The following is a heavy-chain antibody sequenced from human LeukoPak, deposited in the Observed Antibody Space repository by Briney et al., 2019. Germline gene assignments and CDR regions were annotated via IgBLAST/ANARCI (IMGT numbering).Heavy chain of an antibody. D-gene: IGHD2/OR15-2a*01. CDR1: GGSFSDYY. CDR3: ARGLTSMPPGGY. Sequence: SETLSLTCAVYGGSFSDYYWSWIRQPPGKGLEWIGEINHSGSTNYNPSLKSRVTILVDTPKNQFSLKLSSVTAADTAVYYCARGLTSMPPGGYWGQGTLVTVSS. V-gene: IGHV4-34*01. J-gene: IGHJ4*02. CDR2: INHSGST.